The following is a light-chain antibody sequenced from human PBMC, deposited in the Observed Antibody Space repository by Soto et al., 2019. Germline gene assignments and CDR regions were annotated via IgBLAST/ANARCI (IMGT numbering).Light chain of an antibody. Sequence: DIQMTQSPSSLSASVGDRVTITCRASQSISSYLNWYQQKPGKAPKLLIYAASSLQSGVPSRFSGSGSGTDFTLTISSLQPEDFATYYCQQSYSTLGTFGGGPKVEIK. V-gene: IGKV1-39*01. CDR1: QSISSY. J-gene: IGKJ4*01. CDR3: QQSYSTLGT. CDR2: AAS.